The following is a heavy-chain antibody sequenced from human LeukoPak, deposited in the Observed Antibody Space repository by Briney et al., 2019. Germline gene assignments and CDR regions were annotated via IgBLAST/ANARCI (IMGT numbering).Heavy chain of an antibody. CDR3: ARDYYGSGSSDY. Sequence: QAGGSLRLSCAASGFTFSSYAMHWVRQAPGEGLEWVAVISYDGSNKYYADSVKGRFTISRDNSKNTLYLQMSSLRAEDTAVYYCARDYYGSGSSDYWGQGTLVTVSS. D-gene: IGHD3-10*01. CDR2: ISYDGSNK. J-gene: IGHJ4*02. CDR1: GFTFSSYA. V-gene: IGHV3-30-3*01.